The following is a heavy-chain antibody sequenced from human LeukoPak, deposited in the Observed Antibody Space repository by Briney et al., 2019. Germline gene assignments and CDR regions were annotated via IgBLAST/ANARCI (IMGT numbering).Heavy chain of an antibody. V-gene: IGHV4-39*07. CDR1: GGSISSNTYY. J-gene: IGHJ3*02. CDR3: ARVVYGGKGAFDI. Sequence: PSETLSLTCTVSGGSISSNTYYWGWIRQPPGKGLEWIGSIYYSGSTYYNPSLKSRVTISVDTSKNQFSLKLSSVTAADTAVYYCARVVYGGKGAFDIWGQGTMVTVSS. D-gene: IGHD4-23*01. CDR2: IYYSGST.